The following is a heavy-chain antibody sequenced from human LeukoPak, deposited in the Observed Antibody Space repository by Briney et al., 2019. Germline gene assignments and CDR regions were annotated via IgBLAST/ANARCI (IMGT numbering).Heavy chain of an antibody. CDR1: GFTFSSYW. J-gene: IGHJ6*02. CDR3: ARPTAPYYYYGMDV. Sequence: PGGSLRLSCAASGFTFSSYWMSWVRQAPGKGQEWVANIKQDGSAKFYVDSVKGRFTISRDNAKNSLYLQMNSLRAEDTAVYYCARPTAPYYYYGMDVWGQGTTVTVSS. CDR2: IKQDGSAK. D-gene: IGHD1-1*01. V-gene: IGHV3-7*02.